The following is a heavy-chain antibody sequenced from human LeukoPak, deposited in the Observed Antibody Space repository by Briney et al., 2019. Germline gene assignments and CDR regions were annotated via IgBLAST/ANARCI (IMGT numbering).Heavy chain of an antibody. CDR2: IIPIFGTA. D-gene: IGHD6-25*01. Sequence: EASVKISCKASGGTFSSYAISWVRQAPGQGLEWSGGIIPIFGTANYAQKCKGRVTIPADESASTDYMELSSLRSEDTVVYDCAREGIAAAQGFDYWGQGTLVTVSS. CDR1: GGTFSSYA. J-gene: IGHJ4*02. CDR3: AREGIAAAQGFDY. V-gene: IGHV1-69*13.